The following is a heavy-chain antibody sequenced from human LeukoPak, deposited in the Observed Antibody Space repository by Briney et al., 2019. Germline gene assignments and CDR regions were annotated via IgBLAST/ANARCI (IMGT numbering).Heavy chain of an antibody. D-gene: IGHD4-17*01. Sequence: PGGSLRLSCAASGFTFSDYAMHWVRQAPGKGLEWVAVISYDGKNKYSADSVKGRFTISRDNSKNTLYLQMNSLRAEDTAVYYCARSIMWGDYSYDDAFDIWGQGTMVTVSS. CDR1: GFTFSDYA. V-gene: IGHV3-30*04. J-gene: IGHJ3*02. CDR3: ARSIMWGDYSYDDAFDI. CDR2: ISYDGKNK.